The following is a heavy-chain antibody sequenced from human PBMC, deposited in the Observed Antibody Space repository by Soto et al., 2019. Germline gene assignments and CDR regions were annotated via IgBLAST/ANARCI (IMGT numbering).Heavy chain of an antibody. D-gene: IGHD3-9*01. Sequence: QVQVVQSGAEVKNPGASVKVSCKTSGYTFSDYGISWVRQAPGQGLEWMGWISPDKGNTKYAQKFQDRVIMITDTSTSIAYMELRSLRSDDTAVYYCPRDRRTGYVFLGMDVWGQGTTVTVSS. J-gene: IGHJ6*02. CDR3: PRDRRTGYVFLGMDV. CDR1: GYTFSDYG. CDR2: ISPDKGNT. V-gene: IGHV1-18*01.